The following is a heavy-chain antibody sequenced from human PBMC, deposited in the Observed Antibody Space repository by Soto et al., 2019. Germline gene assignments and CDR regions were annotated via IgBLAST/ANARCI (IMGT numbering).Heavy chain of an antibody. V-gene: IGHV1-69*06. CDR3: AREPGGYCSSTSCYIYYYGMDV. J-gene: IGHJ6*02. Sequence: QVQLVQSGAEVKKPGSSVKVSCKASGGTFSSYAISWVRQAPGQGLEWMGGIIPIFGTANYAQKFQGRVTITADKSTSTAYVELSSLRSEDTAVYYCAREPGGYCSSTSCYIYYYGMDVWGQGTTVTVSS. D-gene: IGHD2-2*02. CDR1: GGTFSSYA. CDR2: IIPIFGTA.